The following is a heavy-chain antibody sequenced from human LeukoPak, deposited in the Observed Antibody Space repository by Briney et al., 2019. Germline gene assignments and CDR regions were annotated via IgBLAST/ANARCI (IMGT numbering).Heavy chain of an antibody. CDR3: AKGGSRGTYYFDY. Sequence: PGGSLRLSCAASGLTLSSYGMHWVRQAPGKGLEWVTFIRYDGSNKYYADSVKGRFTISRDNSMNTVNLQMNSLRPGNTAVYYCAKGGSRGTYYFDYWGRGILVTVSS. CDR2: IRYDGSNK. D-gene: IGHD1-26*01. V-gene: IGHV3-30*02. CDR1: GLTLSSYG. J-gene: IGHJ4*02.